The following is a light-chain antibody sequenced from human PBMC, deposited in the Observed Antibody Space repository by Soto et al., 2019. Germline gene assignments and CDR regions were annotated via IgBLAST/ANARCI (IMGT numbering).Light chain of an antibody. CDR3: GTWDTSLSPVI. CDR2: DNN. J-gene: IGLJ2*01. V-gene: IGLV1-51*01. Sequence: QSVLAQPPSVSAAPGQKVTISCSGSSSNIGNNYVSWYQQFPGTAPKLLIYDNNKRPSGIPDRFSGSKSGTSATLGITGLQTGDEADYYCGTWDTSLSPVIFGRGTKLTVL. CDR1: SSNIGNNY.